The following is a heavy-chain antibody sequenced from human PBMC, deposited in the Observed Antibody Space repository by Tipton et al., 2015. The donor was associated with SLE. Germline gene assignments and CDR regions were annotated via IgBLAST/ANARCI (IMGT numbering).Heavy chain of an antibody. CDR3: ARGSKLRFLEWSRGSFDY. CDR2: INHSGST. Sequence: TLSLTCTVSNGSISGHYWSWIRQTPGKGLEWVGEINHSGSTNYNPSLKSRVTISVDTSKNQFSLKLSSVTAADTAVYYCARGSKLRFLEWSRGSFDYWGQGTLVTVSS. J-gene: IGHJ4*02. D-gene: IGHD3-3*01. V-gene: IGHV4-34*01. CDR1: NGSISGHY.